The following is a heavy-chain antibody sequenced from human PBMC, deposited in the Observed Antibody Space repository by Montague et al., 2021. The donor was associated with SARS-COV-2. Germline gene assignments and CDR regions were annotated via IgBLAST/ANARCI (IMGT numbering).Heavy chain of an antibody. CDR1: GYSFTSYW. J-gene: IGHJ4*02. D-gene: IGHD3-22*01. CDR2: TYPGDSDT. CDR3: ARHLIDDSSGYYYGDY. Sequence: QSGAEVKKPGESLKISCKGSGYSFTSYWIGWVRQMPGKGLEWMGITYPGDSDTRYSPSFQGQVTISADKSIRTAYLQWSSLKASDTAMYYCARHLIDDSSGYYYGDYWGQGTLVTVSS. V-gene: IGHV5-51*01.